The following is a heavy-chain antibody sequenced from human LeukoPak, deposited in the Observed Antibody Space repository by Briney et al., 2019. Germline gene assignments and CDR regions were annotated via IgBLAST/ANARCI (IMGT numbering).Heavy chain of an antibody. Sequence: SVKVSCKASGGTFSSYATSWVRQAPGQGLEWMGRIIPILGIANYAQKFQGRVTITADKSTSTAYMELSSLRSEDTAVYYCARMGATAHLFDYWGQGTLVTVSS. CDR2: IIPILGIA. D-gene: IGHD1-26*01. CDR1: GGTFSSYA. V-gene: IGHV1-69*04. J-gene: IGHJ4*02. CDR3: ARMGATAHLFDY.